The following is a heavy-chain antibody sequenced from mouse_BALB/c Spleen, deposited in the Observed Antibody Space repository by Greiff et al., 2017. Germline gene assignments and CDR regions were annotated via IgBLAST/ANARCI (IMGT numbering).Heavy chain of an antibody. CDR3: ARGGNYGAMDY. CDR2: IYPGDGDT. J-gene: IGHJ4*01. D-gene: IGHD2-1*01. V-gene: IGHV1-80*01. CDR1: GYAFSSYW. Sequence: VKVVESGAELVRPGSSVKISCKASGYAFSSYWMNWVKQRPGQGLEWIGQIYPGDGDTNYNGKFKGKATLDADTVSNTAYLELNSLTSEDSAIYYCARGGNYGAMDYWGQGTSVTVSS.